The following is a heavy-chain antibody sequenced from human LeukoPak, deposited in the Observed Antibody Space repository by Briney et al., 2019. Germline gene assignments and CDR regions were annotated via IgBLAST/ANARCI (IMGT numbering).Heavy chain of an antibody. V-gene: IGHV4-34*01. J-gene: IGHJ4*02. CDR1: GGSFSGYY. CDR3: ARQRIAAAGPFDY. CDR2: INHSGST. Sequence: SETLSLTCAVYGGSFSGYYWSWIRQPPGKGLEWIGEINHSGSTNYNPSLKSRVTISVDTSKNQFSLKLSSVTAADTAVYYCARQRIAAAGPFDYWAREPWSPSPQ. D-gene: IGHD6-13*01.